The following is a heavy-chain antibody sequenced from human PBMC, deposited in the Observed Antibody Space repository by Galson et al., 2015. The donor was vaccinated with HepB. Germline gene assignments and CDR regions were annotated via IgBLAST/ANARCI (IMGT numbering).Heavy chain of an antibody. CDR2: LNQDGSDV. V-gene: IGHV3-7*01. J-gene: IGHJ4*02. D-gene: IGHD1-7*01. CDR3: ARDAGTNINYNYFDY. CDR1: GFTFSNHW. Sequence: SLRLSCAVSGFTFSNHWMSWVRQAPGEGLEWVAHLNQDGSDVYFVDFVKGRFTISRDNAKDSLYLQMNSLRAEDTAVYYCARDAGTNINYNYFDYWGQGTLVIVSS.